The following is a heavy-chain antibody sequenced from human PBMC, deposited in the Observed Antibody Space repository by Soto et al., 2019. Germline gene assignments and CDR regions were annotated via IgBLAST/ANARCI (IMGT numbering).Heavy chain of an antibody. CDR3: ARDSRRGSGSGYFDY. CDR1: GGSISSGGYY. Sequence: SETLSLTCTVSGGSISSGGYYWSWIRQHPGKGLEWIGYIYYSGSTYYNPSPESRVTISVDTSKNQFSLKLSSVTAADTAVYYCARDSRRGSGSGYFDYRGQGTLVTVSS. CDR2: IYYSGST. D-gene: IGHD3-10*01. V-gene: IGHV4-31*03. J-gene: IGHJ4*02.